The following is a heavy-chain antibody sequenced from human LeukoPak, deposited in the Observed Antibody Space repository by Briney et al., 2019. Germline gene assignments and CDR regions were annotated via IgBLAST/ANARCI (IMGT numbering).Heavy chain of an antibody. CDR1: GGTFTSYA. D-gene: IGHD3-22*01. J-gene: IGHJ3*02. Sequence: SVKVSCKASGGTFTSYAISWVRQAPGQGLEWMGGIIPIFGTANYAQKFQGRVTITTDESTSTAYMELSSLRSVDTAVYYCARGGYYDSSGYYVAFDIWGQGTMVTVSS. V-gene: IGHV1-69*05. CDR2: IIPIFGTA. CDR3: ARGGYYDSSGYYVAFDI.